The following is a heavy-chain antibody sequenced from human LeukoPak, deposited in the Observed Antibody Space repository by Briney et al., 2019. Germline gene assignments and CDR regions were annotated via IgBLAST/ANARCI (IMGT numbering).Heavy chain of an antibody. CDR3: ARDLSSIFGVVIIYNINWFDP. CDR1: GDSVSSNSAA. J-gene: IGHJ5*02. D-gene: IGHD3-3*01. CDR2: TYYRSKWYN. V-gene: IGHV6-1*01. Sequence: SQTLSLTCAISGDSVSSNSAAWNWIRQSPSRGLEWLGRTYYRSKWYNDYAVSVKSRITINPDTSKNQFSLQLNSVTPEDTAVYYCARDLSSIFGVVIIYNINWFDPWGQGTLVTVSS.